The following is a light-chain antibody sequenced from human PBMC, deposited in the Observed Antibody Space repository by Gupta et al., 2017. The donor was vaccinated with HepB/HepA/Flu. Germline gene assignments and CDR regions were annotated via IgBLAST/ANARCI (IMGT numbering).Light chain of an antibody. J-gene: IGLJ2*01. CDR3: AAWDDSRNGVV. CDR1: SSNIGSNT. Sequence: SVLPQPPSASGTPGQRVTISCSGSSSNIGSNTVNWYQQLPGTAPKLLIYSNNQRPSGVPDRFSGSKSGTSASLAISGLQAEDEADYYCAAWDDSRNGVVFGGGTKLTVL. CDR2: SNN. V-gene: IGLV1-44*01.